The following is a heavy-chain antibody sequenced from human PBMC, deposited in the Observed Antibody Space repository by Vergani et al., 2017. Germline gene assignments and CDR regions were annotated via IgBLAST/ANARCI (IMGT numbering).Heavy chain of an antibody. CDR3: ARDDCSSTICYTDFGLDY. V-gene: IGHV1-18*01. J-gene: IGHJ4*02. Sequence: QVQLVQSGSEVKKPGASVKVSCRASGYTFTNYALNLVRQAPGQGLERMGWISAYNGNTNYAQKLQGRVTMTTDTSTSTAYMELRSLKSDDTAVYYCARDDCSSTICYTDFGLDYWGQGTLVTVSS. CDR1: GYTFTNYA. CDR2: ISAYNGNT. D-gene: IGHD2-2*02.